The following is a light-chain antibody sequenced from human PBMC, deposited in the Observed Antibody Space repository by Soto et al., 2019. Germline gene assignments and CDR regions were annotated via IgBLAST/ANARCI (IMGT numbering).Light chain of an antibody. CDR3: QQYGSSRQT. V-gene: IGKV3-20*01. CDR2: GAS. CDR1: QSVSSTY. Sequence: EIVLTQSPGTLSLSPGERATLSCRASQSVSSTYLAWYQQKPGQAPRLLMYGASSRATGIPDRFSGSGSGTDFTLTISRLEPEDFAVYDCQQYGSSRQTFGRGTKVEIK. J-gene: IGKJ1*01.